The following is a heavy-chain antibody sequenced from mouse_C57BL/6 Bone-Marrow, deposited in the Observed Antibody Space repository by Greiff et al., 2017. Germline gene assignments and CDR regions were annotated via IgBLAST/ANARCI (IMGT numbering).Heavy chain of an antibody. CDR3: ARPMRDFDY. Sequence: EVQLQQSGPVLVKPGASVKMSCKASGYTFTDYYMNWVKQSHGKSLEWIGVINPYNGGTSYNQKFKGKATLTVDKSSSTAYMELNSLTSEDSAVXYCARPMRDFDYWGQGTTLTVSS. CDR2: INPYNGGT. V-gene: IGHV1-19*01. CDR1: GYTFTDYY. J-gene: IGHJ2*01.